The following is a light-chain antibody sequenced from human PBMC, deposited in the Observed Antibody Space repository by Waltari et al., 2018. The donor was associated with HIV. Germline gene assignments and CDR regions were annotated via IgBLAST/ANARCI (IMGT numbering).Light chain of an antibody. J-gene: IGLJ1*01. CDR1: SSDIGRYKF. CDR2: DVS. CDR3: SSYTNSDTRV. V-gene: IGLV2-14*03. Sequence: QSALTQPASVSGSPGPSITISCTGTSSDIGRYKFVSWYQQHPGKAPKLMIYDVSNRAPGVSNRFSGSKSGDTASLTISGLQAEDEADYYCSSYTNSDTRVFGTGTKVTVL.